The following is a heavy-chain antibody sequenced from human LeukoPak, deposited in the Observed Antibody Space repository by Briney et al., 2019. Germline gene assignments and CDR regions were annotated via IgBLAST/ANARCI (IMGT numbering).Heavy chain of an antibody. CDR1: GSTFSSSV. D-gene: IGHD4-11*01. V-gene: IGHV3-30*03. CDR3: ATNLLHDYKGS. J-gene: IGHJ4*02. Sequence: GGSLRLSCEASGSTFSSSVMNWVRQAPGKGLEWVALVSYEGSSERYADSVKGRFTISRDNSKNVLYLQMSSLRVEDTAVYYCATNLLHDYKGSWGQGTLVTVSS. CDR2: VSYEGSSE.